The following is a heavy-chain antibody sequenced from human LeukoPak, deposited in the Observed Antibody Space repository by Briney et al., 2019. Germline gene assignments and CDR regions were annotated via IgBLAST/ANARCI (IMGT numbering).Heavy chain of an antibody. Sequence: SETLSFTCTVSGGSISSYYWSWLRQPPGKGLEWLGYIYYSGSPNYNPSLKSRVTISVDTSKNQFSLKLSSVTAADTAVYYCAREGFWSGSFDYWGQGTLVTVSS. CDR1: GGSISSYY. CDR3: AREGFWSGSFDY. D-gene: IGHD3-3*01. CDR2: IYYSGSP. V-gene: IGHV4-59*01. J-gene: IGHJ4*02.